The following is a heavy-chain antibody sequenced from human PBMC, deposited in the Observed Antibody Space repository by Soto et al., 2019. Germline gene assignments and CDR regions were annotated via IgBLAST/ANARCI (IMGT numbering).Heavy chain of an antibody. CDR3: AMVTAVRGPFEY. V-gene: IGHV3-30*04. D-gene: IGHD2-21*02. J-gene: IGHJ4*02. Sequence: QVQLVESGGGVVQPGRSLRLSCAGSGFAFNWYDMHWVRQAPGKGLEWLAVVSSDGRNTDNADSVKGRFTISRDNSKNTVFLQMSILRPEDTAIYYCAMVTAVRGPFEYWGQGTLVVVSS. CDR2: VSSDGRNT. CDR1: GFAFNWYD.